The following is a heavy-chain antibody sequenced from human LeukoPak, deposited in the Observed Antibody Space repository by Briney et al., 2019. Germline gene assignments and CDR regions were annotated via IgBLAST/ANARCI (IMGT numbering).Heavy chain of an antibody. CDR3: ARDIYGGHDY. CDR2: ISYDANKK. D-gene: IGHD2-21*01. J-gene: IGHJ4*02. Sequence: GGSLRLSCAASGVTFRSFDMNWVRQAPGKGLEWVALISYDANKKYYAGSVKGRFTISRDNAKKSLYLHVNSLRAEDTAVYYCARDIYGGHDYWGQGTLLTVSS. V-gene: IGHV3-30-3*01. CDR1: GVTFRSFD.